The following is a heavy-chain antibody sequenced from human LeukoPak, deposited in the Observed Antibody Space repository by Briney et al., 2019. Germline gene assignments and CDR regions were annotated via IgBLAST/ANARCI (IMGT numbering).Heavy chain of an antibody. CDR3: AREGPRSRITMVRGNPCY. V-gene: IGHV4-39*07. D-gene: IGHD3-10*01. CDR2: IYYSGST. CDR1: GFSFSSYS. J-gene: IGHJ4*02. Sequence: PGGSLRLSCAASGFSFSSYSMKWVRQAPGKGLEWIGSIYYSGSTYYNPSLKSRVTISVDTSKNQFSLKLSSVTAADTAVYYCAREGPRSRITMVRGNPCYWGQGTLVTVSS.